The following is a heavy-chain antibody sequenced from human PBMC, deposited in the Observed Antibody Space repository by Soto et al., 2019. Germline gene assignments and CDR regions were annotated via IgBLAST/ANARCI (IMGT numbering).Heavy chain of an antibody. D-gene: IGHD7-27*01. V-gene: IGHV5-51*01. CDR1: GYNFPSYW. CDR2: IYPANSDN. CDR3: VRHNYWGFDY. J-gene: IGHJ4*02. Sequence: DVQLVQSGAEVKKPGESLKISCKGSGYNFPSYWIGWVRQMPGKGLEWMAIIYPANSDNRYSLSFQGQVTISADKSISTAYLQWSSLKASDTAVYYCVRHNYWGFDYWGQGVLVTVSS.